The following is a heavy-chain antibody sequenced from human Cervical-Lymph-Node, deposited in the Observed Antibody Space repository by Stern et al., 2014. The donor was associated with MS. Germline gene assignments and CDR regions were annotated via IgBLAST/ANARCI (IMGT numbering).Heavy chain of an antibody. V-gene: IGHV4-39*01. CDR3: AKHACTGAACPFDL. CDR1: GDSISSYTHY. CDR2: VYYGGAT. D-gene: IGHD2-8*02. Sequence: QVQLVESGPGLVKPSETLSLTCAVSGDSISSYTHYWAWIRQPPGKGLEWIGSVYYGGATSYTLPLKSRVTISVHTSKNHFSLGLNSVTAADTAVYYCAKHACTGAACPFDLWGQGTLVTVSS. J-gene: IGHJ4*02.